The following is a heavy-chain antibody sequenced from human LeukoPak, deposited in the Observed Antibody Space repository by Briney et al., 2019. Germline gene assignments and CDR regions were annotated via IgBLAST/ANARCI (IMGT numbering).Heavy chain of an antibody. V-gene: IGHV3-21*04. CDR2: ISSSSYI. CDR3: AKSHHVTAIDY. Sequence: PGGSLRLSCAASGFTFSSYSMNWVRQAPGKGLEWVSSISSSSYIYYADSVKGRFTISRDNSKNTLYLQMNSLRADDTAVYYCAKSHHVTAIDYWGQGTLVTVSS. J-gene: IGHJ4*02. D-gene: IGHD2-21*02. CDR1: GFTFSSYS.